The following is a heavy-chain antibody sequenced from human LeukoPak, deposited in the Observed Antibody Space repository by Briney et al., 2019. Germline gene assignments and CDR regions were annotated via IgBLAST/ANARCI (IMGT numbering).Heavy chain of an antibody. Sequence: GSLRLSFAASGFTVSSNYMSWVRRAPGKGLEWVSVIYSGGSTYYAYSVKGRFTISRDNSKNTLYLQMNSLRAEDTAVYYCARGYYGDLDAFDIWGQGTMVTVSS. CDR1: GFTVSSNY. V-gene: IGHV3-53*01. CDR2: IYSGGST. CDR3: ARGYYGDLDAFDI. D-gene: IGHD4-17*01. J-gene: IGHJ3*02.